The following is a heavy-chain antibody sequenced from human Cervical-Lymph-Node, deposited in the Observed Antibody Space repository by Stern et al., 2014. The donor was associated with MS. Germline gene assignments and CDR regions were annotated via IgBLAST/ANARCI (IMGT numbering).Heavy chain of an antibody. CDR3: ARRLEWLSERGLNDAFDI. CDR1: EFSFDRYS. J-gene: IGHJ3*02. CDR2: ISSYSSYI. V-gene: IGHV3-21*01. D-gene: IGHD3-3*01. Sequence: VQLVESGGGLVKPGGSLRLSCAASEFSFDRYSMTWVRQAPGKGLEWVSSISSYSSYIYYADSVKGRFTISRDNAKNSLYLQMNSLRAEDTAVYFCARRLEWLSERGLNDAFDIWGQGTMVTVSS.